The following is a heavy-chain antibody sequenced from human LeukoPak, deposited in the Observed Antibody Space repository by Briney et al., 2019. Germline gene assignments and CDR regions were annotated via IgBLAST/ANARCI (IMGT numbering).Heavy chain of an antibody. CDR2: MYYSGRT. J-gene: IGHJ4*02. V-gene: IGHV4-59*01. CDR3: ARSTRGYEYYFDY. CDR1: GVYISSYY. Sequence: SETLSLTCTVSGVYISSYYWSWIRQPPGKGLEWIGYMYYSGRTNYNPSLKSRVTISVDTSKNQFSLKLRSVTAADTAVYYCARSTRGYEYYFDYWGQGTLVTVSS. D-gene: IGHD5-12*01.